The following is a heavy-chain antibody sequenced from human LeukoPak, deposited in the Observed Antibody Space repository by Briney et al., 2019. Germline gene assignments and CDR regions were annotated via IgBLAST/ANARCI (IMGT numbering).Heavy chain of an antibody. Sequence: ASVKVSCKVSGYTLTELSMHWVRQAPRKGLEWMGGFDPEDGETIYAQKFQGRVTMTEDTSTDTAYMELSSLRSEDTAVYYCATSYGYASGYKVHACDILVLGTMYSVSS. CDR3: ATSYGYASGYKVHACDI. J-gene: IGHJ3*02. CDR2: FDPEDGET. D-gene: IGHD5-18*01. CDR1: GYTLTELS. V-gene: IGHV1-24*01.